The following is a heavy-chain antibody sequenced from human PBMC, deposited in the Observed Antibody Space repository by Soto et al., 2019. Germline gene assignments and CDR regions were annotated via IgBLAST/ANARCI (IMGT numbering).Heavy chain of an antibody. V-gene: IGHV3-33*01. J-gene: IGHJ6*02. CDR3: ARSVRYFDWLTPNYYYGMDV. CDR2: IWYDGSNK. Sequence: QPGGSLRLSCAASGFTFSSYGMHWVRQAPGKGLEWVAVIWYDGSNKYYADSVKGRFTISRDNSKNTLYLQMNSLRAEDTAVYYCARSVRYFDWLTPNYYYGMDVWGQGTTVTVSS. CDR1: GFTFSSYG. D-gene: IGHD3-9*01.